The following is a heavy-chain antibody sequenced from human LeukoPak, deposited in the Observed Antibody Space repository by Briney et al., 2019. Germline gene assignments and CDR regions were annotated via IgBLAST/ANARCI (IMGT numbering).Heavy chain of an antibody. Sequence: GGSLRLSCAASGFTFSSYWMSWVRQAPGKGLEWVSGISWNSGSIGYADSVKGRFTISRDNAKNSLYLQMNSLRAEDTALYYCAKGVRITMVRGAFDIWGQGTMVTVSS. J-gene: IGHJ3*02. D-gene: IGHD3-10*01. CDR1: GFTFSSYW. V-gene: IGHV3-9*01. CDR2: ISWNSGSI. CDR3: AKGVRITMVRGAFDI.